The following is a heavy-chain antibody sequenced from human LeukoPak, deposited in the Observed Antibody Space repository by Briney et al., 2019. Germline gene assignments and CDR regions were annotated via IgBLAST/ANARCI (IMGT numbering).Heavy chain of an antibody. D-gene: IGHD4-23*01. CDR3: ARWGGGNGYY. Sequence: GGSLILSCAASGFTFSNYEMNWVRQAPGKGLEWVSYISGSGSTIYYADSVKGRFTISRDNAKNSLFLQMNSLRAEDTAVYYCARWGGGNGYYWGQGTLVTVSS. CDR2: ISGSGSTI. CDR1: GFTFSNYE. V-gene: IGHV3-48*03. J-gene: IGHJ4*01.